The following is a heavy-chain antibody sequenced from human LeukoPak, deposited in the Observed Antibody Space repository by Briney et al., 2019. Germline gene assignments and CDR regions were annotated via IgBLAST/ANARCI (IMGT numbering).Heavy chain of an antibody. V-gene: IGHV5-51*01. CDR2: IHPGDSNT. CDR1: GYSFTNYW. J-gene: IGHJ4*02. D-gene: IGHD2-15*01. CDR3: ATGRYCSGTTCYSSLDF. Sequence: GESLKISCKGSGYSFTNYWIAWVRQMPGKGLEWMGIIHPGDSNTRYSPSFQGQVTISVDKSITTAYLQWSSLKASDTAVYYCATGRYCSGTTCYSSLDFWGQGTLVAVSS.